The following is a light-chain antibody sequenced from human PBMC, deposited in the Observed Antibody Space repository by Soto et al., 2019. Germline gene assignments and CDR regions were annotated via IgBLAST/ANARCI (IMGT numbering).Light chain of an antibody. J-gene: IGKJ1*01. CDR3: LQDYNDPWT. Sequence: AIQMTQSPSSLSASVGDRVTITCRASQGIRNDLGWYQQKPGKAPKLLIYAASSLQSGVQSRFSGSGSGTDFTLTISSMQPEDFATYYCLQDYNDPWTFGQGTKVEIK. V-gene: IGKV1-6*01. CDR1: QGIRND. CDR2: AAS.